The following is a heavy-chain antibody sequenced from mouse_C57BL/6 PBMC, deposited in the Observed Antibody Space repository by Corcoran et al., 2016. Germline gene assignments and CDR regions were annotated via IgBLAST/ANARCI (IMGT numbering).Heavy chain of an antibody. Sequence: EVQLQQSGPELVKPGASVKIPCKASGYTFTDYNMDWVKQSHGKSLEWIGDINPNNGGTSYNQKFKGKATLTVDKSSSTAYMELRSLTSEDSAVYYCARGSNYDYARDYWGQGTSVTVSS. CDR3: ARGSNYDYARDY. V-gene: IGHV1-18*01. D-gene: IGHD2-5*01. CDR1: GYTFTDYN. CDR2: INPNNGGT. J-gene: IGHJ4*01.